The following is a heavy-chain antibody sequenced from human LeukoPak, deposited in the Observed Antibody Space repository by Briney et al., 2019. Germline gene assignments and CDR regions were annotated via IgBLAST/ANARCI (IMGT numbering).Heavy chain of an antibody. D-gene: IGHD6-13*01. V-gene: IGHV4-39*01. CDR1: GGSICSSSYY. J-gene: IGHJ5*01. Sequence: ASETLSLTCTVSGGSICSSSYYWGWTRQPPGKGLECNGCIYYSGSTYYNPSLKSRVTISVDTSKNQFSLKMSSVTAADTAVYYCARVGIAEAGNYWFDSWGQGTLVTVSS. CDR3: ARVGIAEAGNYWFDS. CDR2: IYYSGST.